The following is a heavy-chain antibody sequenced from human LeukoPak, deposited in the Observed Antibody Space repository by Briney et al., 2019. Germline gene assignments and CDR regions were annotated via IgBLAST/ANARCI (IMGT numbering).Heavy chain of an antibody. V-gene: IGHV3-53*01. CDR3: AREGYGDFYTTPYGMDV. J-gene: IGHJ6*02. Sequence: GGSLRLSCAASGFTVSSNYMSWVRQAPGKGLEWVSVIYSGGSTYYADSVKGRFTISRDNSKNTLYLQMNSLRAEDTAVYYCAREGYGDFYTTPYGMDVWGQGTTVTVSS. CDR1: GFTVSSNY. D-gene: IGHD4-17*01. CDR2: IYSGGST.